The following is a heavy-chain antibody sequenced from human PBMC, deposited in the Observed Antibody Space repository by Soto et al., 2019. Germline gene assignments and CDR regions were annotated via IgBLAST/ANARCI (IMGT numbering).Heavy chain of an antibody. Sequence: PGGSLRLSCAASGFTFSSYAMHWVRQAPGKGLEWVAVISYDGSNKYYADSVKGRFTISRDNSKNTLYLQMTSLRAEDTAVYYCARDGSGAAANPYFDYWGQGTLVTVS. CDR1: GFTFSSYA. D-gene: IGHD2-2*01. V-gene: IGHV3-30-3*01. CDR2: ISYDGSNK. CDR3: ARDGSGAAANPYFDY. J-gene: IGHJ4*02.